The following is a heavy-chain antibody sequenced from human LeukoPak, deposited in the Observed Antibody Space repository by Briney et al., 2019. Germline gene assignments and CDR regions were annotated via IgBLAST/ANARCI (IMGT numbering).Heavy chain of an antibody. CDR3: ASTPYGSGSYYPLDY. D-gene: IGHD3-10*01. Sequence: GGSLRLSCAASGFTFSSYAMHWVRQAPGKGLEYVSAISSNGGSTYYANSVKGRFTISRDNSKNTLYLQMGSLRAEDMAVYYCASTPYGSGSYYPLDYWGQGTLVTVSS. J-gene: IGHJ4*02. V-gene: IGHV3-64*01. CDR1: GFTFSSYA. CDR2: ISSNGGST.